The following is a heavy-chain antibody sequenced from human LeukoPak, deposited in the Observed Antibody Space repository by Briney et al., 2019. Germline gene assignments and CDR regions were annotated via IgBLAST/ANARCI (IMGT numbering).Heavy chain of an antibody. Sequence: QSGGSLRLSCAASGFTFSSYWMHWVRHAPGKGLVWVSRINSDGSRTTYADSVKGRFTISRDNAKNTLYLQMNSLRAEDTAVYYCARATFYYDSSGSEIYYFDDWGQGTLVTVSS. CDR1: GFTFSSYW. V-gene: IGHV3-74*01. D-gene: IGHD3-22*01. CDR2: INSDGSRT. J-gene: IGHJ4*02. CDR3: ARATFYYDSSGSEIYYFDD.